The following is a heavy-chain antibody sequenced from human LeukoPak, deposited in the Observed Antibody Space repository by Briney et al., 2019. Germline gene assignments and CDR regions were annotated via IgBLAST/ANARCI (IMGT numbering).Heavy chain of an antibody. CDR3: ASRNTVTDTFDI. Sequence: SETLSLTCTVSGGSVSSGNYYWGWLRQPPGKGLEWIGSIYYSGNTYSNPSLKSRVTISVDTSKNQFSLKLSSVTAADTAVYYCASRNTVTDTFDIWGQGTMVTVSS. D-gene: IGHD4-17*01. CDR1: GGSVSSGNYY. J-gene: IGHJ3*02. V-gene: IGHV4-39*01. CDR2: IYYSGNT.